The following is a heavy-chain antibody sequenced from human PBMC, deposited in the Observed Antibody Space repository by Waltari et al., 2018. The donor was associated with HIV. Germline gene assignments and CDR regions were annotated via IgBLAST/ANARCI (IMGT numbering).Heavy chain of an antibody. Sequence: EVQLVASGGGLVKPGGSVRLSCAASGFTFSSYSMDWVRQAPGKGLEWVSSISSSSIYISYADSVKGRFTISRDNAKNSLYLQMNSLRAEDTAVYYCARQDSSGGNYYYGMDVWGQGTTVTVSS. D-gene: IGHD3-22*01. V-gene: IGHV3-21*01. J-gene: IGHJ6*02. CDR2: ISSSSIYI. CDR1: GFTFSSYS. CDR3: ARQDSSGGNYYYGMDV.